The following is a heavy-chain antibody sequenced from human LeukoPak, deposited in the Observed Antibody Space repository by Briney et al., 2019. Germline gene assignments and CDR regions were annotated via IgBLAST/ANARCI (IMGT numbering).Heavy chain of an antibody. CDR3: ARDLRTFYGMDL. J-gene: IGHJ6*02. V-gene: IGHV3-21*06. CDR2: ITSNSNT. D-gene: IGHD1-14*01. Sequence: GGYLRLSCAASGFSFSIYSMNWVRQAPGKGLEWVSYITSNSNTRYADSVKGRFTVSRDNAQNSLFLQMDSLRGEDTAVYYCARDLRTFYGMDLWGQGTTVTVFS. CDR1: GFSFSIYS.